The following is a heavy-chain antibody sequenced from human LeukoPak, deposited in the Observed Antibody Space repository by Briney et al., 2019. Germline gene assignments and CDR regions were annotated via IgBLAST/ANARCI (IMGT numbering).Heavy chain of an antibody. CDR2: ISAYSTYTGNT. D-gene: IGHD6-19*01. V-gene: IGHV1-18*01. CDR1: GYSFTTFG. J-gene: IGHJ4*02. Sequence: GASVKVSCKASGYSFTTFGISWVRQAPGQGLESMGWISAYSTYTGNTNYAQKFQGRVLMTTDTSTNIAYMELRSLRSDDTAVYYCTRDLGDMAAGVFYDYWGQGTLVTVSS. CDR3: TRDLGDMAAGVFYDY.